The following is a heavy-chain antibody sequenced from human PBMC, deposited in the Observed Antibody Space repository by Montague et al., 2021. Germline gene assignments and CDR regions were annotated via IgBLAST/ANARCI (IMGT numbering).Heavy chain of an antibody. D-gene: IGHD3-16*01. CDR1: GGSISTYY. CDR2: FAQSVAGGASGST. J-gene: IGHJ4*02. V-gene: IGHV4-4*09. CDR3: ARGEGVVPAARFDF. Sequence: SETLSLTCAVSGGSISTYYWTWIRQSPGKGLEYIGYFAQSVAGGASGSTNYHPSLRGRVTVSVDSSKNQVSLKMTSVTATDTGVYYCARGEGVVPAARFDFWGRGTLVTVSS.